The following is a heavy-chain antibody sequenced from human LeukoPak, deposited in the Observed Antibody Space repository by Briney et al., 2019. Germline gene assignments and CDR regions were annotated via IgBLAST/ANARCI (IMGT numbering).Heavy chain of an antibody. CDR3: VKSYSSWTGKS. J-gene: IGHJ5*02. CDR1: GFSVSSNY. D-gene: IGHD6-13*01. CDR2: IYGGGST. Sequence: GGSLRLSCAASGFSVSSNYMSWVRQAPGKRLESVSVIYGGGSTHYADSVKGRFTISRDNSKNTLSLQMNSLRDEDTAVYYCVKSYSSWTGKSWGQGTQVTVSS. V-gene: IGHV3-66*01.